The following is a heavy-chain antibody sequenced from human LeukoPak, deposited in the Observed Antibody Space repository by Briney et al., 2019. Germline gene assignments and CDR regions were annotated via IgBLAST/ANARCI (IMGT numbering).Heavy chain of an antibody. CDR3: ARDTPSHGSSWGPYFDY. CDR1: GGSISSYY. Sequence: PSETLSLTCTVSGGSISSYYWSWIRQPAGKGLEWIGRIYTSGSTNYNPSLKSRVTMSVDTSKNQFSLKLSSVTAADTAVYYCARDTPSHGSSWGPYFDYWGQGTLVTVSS. D-gene: IGHD6-13*01. V-gene: IGHV4-4*07. J-gene: IGHJ4*02. CDR2: IYTSGST.